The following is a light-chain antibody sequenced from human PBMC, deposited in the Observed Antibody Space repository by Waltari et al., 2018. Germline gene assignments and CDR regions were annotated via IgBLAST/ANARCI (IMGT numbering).Light chain of an antibody. V-gene: IGKV1-5*03. Sequence: DIQMTQSPSTLSASVGDRVTITCRASQSISSWLAWYQQKPGKAPKLLIYKASSLESGVPSRFSGSGSGTEFTLTIRSLQPDDFATYYSQQYNSYSINFGQGTRLEIK. CDR1: QSISSW. J-gene: IGKJ5*01. CDR3: QQYNSYSIN. CDR2: KAS.